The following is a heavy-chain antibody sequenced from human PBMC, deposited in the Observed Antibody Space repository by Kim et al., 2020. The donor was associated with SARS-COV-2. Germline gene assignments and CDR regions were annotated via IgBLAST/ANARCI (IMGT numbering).Heavy chain of an antibody. Sequence: SETLSLTCSVSGDSMSRYYFGWLRQPPGKGLEWIGFVYSSGSTNYNPSFGSRVTISVDKSANQVALKLTSVTAADTAIYYCTRHAASAAHDFWGQGTLVTVSS. J-gene: IGHJ4*02. D-gene: IGHD6-13*01. CDR3: TRHAASAAHDF. V-gene: IGHV4-59*08. CDR1: GDSMSRYY. CDR2: VYSSGST.